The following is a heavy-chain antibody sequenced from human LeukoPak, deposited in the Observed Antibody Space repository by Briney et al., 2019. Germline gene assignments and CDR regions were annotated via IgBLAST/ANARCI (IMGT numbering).Heavy chain of an antibody. Sequence: PGGSLRLSCAASGFTFSSYTMNWVRQAPGKGPEWVSSITSSSSYIYYADSVKGRFTISRDNARNSLYLQMNSLRAEDTALYYCARGHPALFWGSAYDILTGLDYWGQGTLVTVSS. CDR1: GFTFSSYT. J-gene: IGHJ4*02. CDR3: ARGHPALFWGSAYDILTGLDY. V-gene: IGHV3-21*01. D-gene: IGHD3-9*01. CDR2: ITSSSSYI.